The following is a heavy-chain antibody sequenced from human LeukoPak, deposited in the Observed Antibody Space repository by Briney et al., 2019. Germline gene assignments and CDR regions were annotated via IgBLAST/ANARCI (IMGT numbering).Heavy chain of an antibody. CDR2: INPNSGGT. D-gene: IGHD3-16*01. V-gene: IGHV1-2*02. Sequence: ASVKVSCKASGYTFTGYYMHWVRQAPGQGLEWMGWINPNSGGTNYAQTFQGRVTMTRDTSISTAYMELSRLRSDDTAVYYCARFGGVHSVTSPDFDYWGQGTLVTVSS. CDR1: GYTFTGYY. CDR3: ARFGGVHSVTSPDFDY. J-gene: IGHJ4*02.